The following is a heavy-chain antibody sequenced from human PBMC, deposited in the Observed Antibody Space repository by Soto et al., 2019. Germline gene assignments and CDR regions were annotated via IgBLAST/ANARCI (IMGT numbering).Heavy chain of an antibody. Sequence: QDQLEQSGGELKKPGSSVKVSCKASRVAFSKFIVTWVRQAPGLGLEWVGGIIPIFGTANYAQKFQGRVTITADESTSTSYMEVNNLRSDDTAVYYCAKVRYSSPMGYYYGMDVWGQGTTVTVSS. CDR2: IIPIFGTA. V-gene: IGHV1-69*01. D-gene: IGHD6-19*01. CDR3: AKVRYSSPMGYYYGMDV. CDR1: RVAFSKFI. J-gene: IGHJ6*02.